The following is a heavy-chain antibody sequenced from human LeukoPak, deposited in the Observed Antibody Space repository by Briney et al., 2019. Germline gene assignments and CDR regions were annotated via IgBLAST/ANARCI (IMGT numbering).Heavy chain of an antibody. V-gene: IGHV3-23*01. J-gene: IGHJ4*02. D-gene: IGHD3-10*01. CDR2: ISGSGGST. CDR1: GFTFSSYA. CDR3: AKDPYYYGSGTAGFDY. Sequence: ETGGSLRLSCAASGFTFSSYAMSWVRQAPGKGLEWVSAISGSGGSTYYADSVKGRSTISRDNSKNTLYLQMNSLRAEDTAVYYCAKDPYYYGSGTAGFDYWGQGTLVTVSS.